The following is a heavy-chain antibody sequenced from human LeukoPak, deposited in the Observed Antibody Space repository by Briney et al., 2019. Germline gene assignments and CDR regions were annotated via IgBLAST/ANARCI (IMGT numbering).Heavy chain of an antibody. J-gene: IGHJ6*04. V-gene: IGHV1-3*01. Sequence: ASVKVSCKASGYTFTSYAMHWVRQAPGQRLEWMGWINAGNGKTKYSQKFQGRVTITRDTSASTAYMELSSLRSEDTAVYYCARRPYGSGSYYYYGMDVWGKGTTATVSS. D-gene: IGHD3-10*01. CDR3: ARRPYGSGSYYYYGMDV. CDR1: GYTFTSYA. CDR2: INAGNGKT.